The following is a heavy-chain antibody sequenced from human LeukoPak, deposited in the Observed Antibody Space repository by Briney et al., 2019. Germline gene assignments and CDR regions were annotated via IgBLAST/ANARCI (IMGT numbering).Heavy chain of an antibody. V-gene: IGHV3-21*01. CDR3: AREGLSGGSLPIDY. CDR1: GFTFSSYS. Sequence: GGSLRLSCAASGFTFSSYSMNWVRQAPGKGLEWVSSISSSSSYIYYADSVKGRFTISRDNAKNSLYLQMNSLRAEDTAVYYCAREGLSGGSLPIDYWGQGTLVTVSS. J-gene: IGHJ4*02. D-gene: IGHD2-15*01. CDR2: ISSSSSYI.